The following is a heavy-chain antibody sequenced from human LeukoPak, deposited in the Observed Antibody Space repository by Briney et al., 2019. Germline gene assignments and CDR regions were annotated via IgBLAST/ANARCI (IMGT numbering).Heavy chain of an antibody. J-gene: IGHJ4*02. D-gene: IGHD5-18*01. CDR1: GYTFTGHY. Sequence: ASVKVSCKTSGYTFTGHYMHWVRQAPGQGLEWMGWINPNSGGTNYAQKYQDRVTMTRDTSISTVYMELSRLRSDDTAAYYCARGDYRYGNDYRGQGTLVTVSS. V-gene: IGHV1-2*02. CDR2: INPNSGGT. CDR3: ARGDYRYGNDY.